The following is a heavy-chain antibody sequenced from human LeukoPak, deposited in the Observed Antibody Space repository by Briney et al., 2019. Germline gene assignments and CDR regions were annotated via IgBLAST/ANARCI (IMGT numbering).Heavy chain of an antibody. D-gene: IGHD4-11*01. CDR1: GYTFTSYY. CDR2: INPSGGST. V-gene: IGHV1-46*01. Sequence: GASVKVSFTASGYTFTSYYMHWVRQAPGQGLEWMGIINPSGGSTSYAQKFQGRVTMTRDTSTSTVYMELSSLRSEDTAVYYCARYYSNQYYFDYWGQGTLVTVSS. J-gene: IGHJ4*02. CDR3: ARYYSNQYYFDY.